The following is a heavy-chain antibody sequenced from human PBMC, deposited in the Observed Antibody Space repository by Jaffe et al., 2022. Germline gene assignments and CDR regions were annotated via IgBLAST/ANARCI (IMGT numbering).Heavy chain of an antibody. D-gene: IGHD3-3*01. CDR2: IYWNDDK. J-gene: IGHJ4*02. CDR3: AHRNDDPFGVVMLFDY. V-gene: IGHV2-5*01. Sequence: QITLKESGPTLVKPTQTLTLTCTFSGFSLSTSGVGVGWIRQPPGKALEWLALIYWNDDKRYSPSLKSRLTITKDTSKNQVVLTMTNMDPVDTATYYCAHRNDDPFGVVMLFDYWGQGTLVTVSS. CDR1: GFSLSTSGVG.